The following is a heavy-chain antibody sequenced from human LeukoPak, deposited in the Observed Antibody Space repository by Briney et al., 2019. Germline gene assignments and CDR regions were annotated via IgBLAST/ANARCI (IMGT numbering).Heavy chain of an antibody. CDR3: ASYSSGWYPDPFDY. CDR1: GGSISSSSYY. D-gene: IGHD6-19*01. Sequence: SETLSLTCTVSGGSISSSSYYWGWIRQPPGKGLEWIGSIYYSGSTYYNPSLKSRVTISVDTSKNQFSLTLSSVTAADTAVYYCASYSSGWYPDPFDYWGQGTLVTVSS. V-gene: IGHV4-39*07. J-gene: IGHJ4*02. CDR2: IYYSGST.